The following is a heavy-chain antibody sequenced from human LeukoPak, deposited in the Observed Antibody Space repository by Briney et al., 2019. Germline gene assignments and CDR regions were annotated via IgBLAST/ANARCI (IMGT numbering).Heavy chain of an antibody. Sequence: ASVKVSCKASGYTFTGYYMHWVRQAPGQGLDWMGWINPNSGGTNYAQKSQGRVTMTRDTSISTAYMELSRLRSDDTAVYYCARDSSGWVPYGPPRNWFDPWGQGTLVTVSS. J-gene: IGHJ5*02. CDR2: INPNSGGT. CDR1: GYTFTGYY. V-gene: IGHV1-2*02. CDR3: ARDSSGWVPYGPPRNWFDP. D-gene: IGHD6-19*01.